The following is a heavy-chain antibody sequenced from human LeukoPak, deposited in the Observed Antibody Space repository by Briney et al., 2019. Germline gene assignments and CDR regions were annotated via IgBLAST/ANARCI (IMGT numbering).Heavy chain of an antibody. CDR3: AKGGGQPDAFDI. V-gene: IGHV1-24*01. D-gene: IGHD3-16*01. CDR1: GYTLTELS. CDR2: FDPEDGET. J-gene: IGHJ3*02. Sequence: ASVKVSCEVPGYTLTELSMHWVRQAPGKGLEWRGGFDPEDGETIYAQKFQGRVTMTEDTSTDTAYMELSSLRSGDPAVYYCAKGGGQPDAFDIWGQGTMVTVSS.